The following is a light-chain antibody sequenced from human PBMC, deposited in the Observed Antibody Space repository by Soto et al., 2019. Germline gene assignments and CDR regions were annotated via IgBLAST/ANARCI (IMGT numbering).Light chain of an antibody. Sequence: EIVMTQSPATVSVFPGERATLSCRASQSVSSNLAWYQHKPGQAPRLLIYGASTRATGIPARFSGSGSGTEFTLTISGLQSADFAVYYCQQYNNWPLTFGGGTKVEIK. J-gene: IGKJ4*01. CDR2: GAS. V-gene: IGKV3-15*01. CDR3: QQYNNWPLT. CDR1: QSVSSN.